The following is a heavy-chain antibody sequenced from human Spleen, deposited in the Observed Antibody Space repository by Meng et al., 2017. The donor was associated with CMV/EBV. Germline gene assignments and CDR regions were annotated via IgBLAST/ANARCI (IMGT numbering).Heavy chain of an antibody. Sequence: ASGFTFRNAWMTWVRQAPGKGLEWVGRIRSKGVGGTIDYAAPVEGRFTISRDDSKNTLYLQMNSLKTEDTAVYYCTKGGPLGGYFDYWGQGALVTVSS. CDR1: GFTFRNAW. J-gene: IGHJ4*02. D-gene: IGHD3-16*01. V-gene: IGHV3-15*01. CDR3: TKGGPLGGYFDY. CDR2: IRSKGVGGTI.